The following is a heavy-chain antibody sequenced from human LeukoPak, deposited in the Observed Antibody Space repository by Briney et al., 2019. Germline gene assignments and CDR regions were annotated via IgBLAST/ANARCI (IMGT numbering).Heavy chain of an antibody. CDR3: ARSGPGITIFGSGYYGMDV. Sequence: ASVKVSCKASGYTFTSYAMNWVRQAPGQGLEWMGWINTNTGNPTYAQGFTGRFVFSLDTSVSTAYLQISSLKAEDTAAYYCARSGPGITIFGSGYYGMDVWGQGTTVTVSS. CDR2: INTNTGNP. CDR1: GYTFTSYA. J-gene: IGHJ6*02. D-gene: IGHD3-3*01. V-gene: IGHV7-4-1*02.